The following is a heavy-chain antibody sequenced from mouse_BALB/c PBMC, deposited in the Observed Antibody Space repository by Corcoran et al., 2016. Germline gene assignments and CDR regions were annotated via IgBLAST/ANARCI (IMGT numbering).Heavy chain of an antibody. V-gene: IGHV1-9*01. CDR1: GYTFSSYW. CDR3: ARKGANWDRRFDY. Sequence: QVQLQQSGAELMKPGASVKISCKATGYTFSSYWIEWVKQRPGHGLEWIGEILPGSGSTNYNEKFKGKATFTADTSSNTAYMQLSSLTSEDSAVYYCARKGANWDRRFDYWRQGTTLTVSS. J-gene: IGHJ2*01. D-gene: IGHD4-1*01. CDR2: ILPGSGST.